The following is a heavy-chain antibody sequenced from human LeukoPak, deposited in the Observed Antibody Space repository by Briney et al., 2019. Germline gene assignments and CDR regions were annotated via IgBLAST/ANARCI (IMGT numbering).Heavy chain of an antibody. CDR3: ARENYDSSGSDGPFDY. CDR2: ISSSGSTI. D-gene: IGHD3-22*01. CDR1: GFTFSSYE. J-gene: IGHJ4*02. Sequence: GGSLRLSCAASGFTFSSYEMNWVRQAPGKGLEWVSYISSSGSTIAYADSVKGRFTISRGNAKNSLSLQMNSRRAEDTAVYYCARENYDSSGSDGPFDYWGQGTLVTVSS. V-gene: IGHV3-48*03.